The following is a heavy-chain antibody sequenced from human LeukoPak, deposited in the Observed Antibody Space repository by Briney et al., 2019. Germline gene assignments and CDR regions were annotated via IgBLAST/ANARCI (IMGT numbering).Heavy chain of an antibody. V-gene: IGHV3-21*01. J-gene: IGHJ6*04. CDR1: GFTFSSYS. CDR2: ISSSSSYI. Sequence: GGSLRLSCAASGFTFSSYSMNWVRQAPGKGLEWVSSISSSSSYIYYADSVKGRFTISRDNAKNSLYLQMNSLRAEDTAAYYCARGDYSSSFYYYYGMDVWGKGTTVTVSS. D-gene: IGHD6-13*01. CDR3: ARGDYSSSFYYYYGMDV.